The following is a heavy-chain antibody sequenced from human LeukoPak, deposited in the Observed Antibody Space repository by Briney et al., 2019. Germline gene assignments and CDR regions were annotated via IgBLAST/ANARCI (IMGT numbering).Heavy chain of an antibody. D-gene: IGHD4-17*01. CDR2: ISSSSSSI. J-gene: IGHJ3*02. CDR1: GFTFSIYS. V-gene: IGHV3-21*01. Sequence: GGSLRLSCAASGFTFSIYSMNWVRQAPGKGLEWVSFISSSSSSIYYSDSVKGRFTISRDNSKNTLYLQMNSLRDEDTAVYYCARHDYGDYVYGAFDIWGQGTMVTVSS. CDR3: ARHDYGDYVYGAFDI.